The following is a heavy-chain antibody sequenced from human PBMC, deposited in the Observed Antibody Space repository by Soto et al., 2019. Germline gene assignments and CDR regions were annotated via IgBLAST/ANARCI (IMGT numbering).Heavy chain of an antibody. CDR3: AREIAAAGNYYYYYYGMDV. D-gene: IGHD6-13*01. Sequence: PSETLSLTCAVYGGSFRGYYWSWIRQPPGKGLEWIGEINHSGSTNYNPSLKSRVTISVDTSKNQFSLKLSSVTAADTAVYYCAREIAAAGNYYYYYYGMDVWGQGTTVTVS. CDR2: INHSGST. V-gene: IGHV4-34*01. J-gene: IGHJ6*02. CDR1: GGSFRGYY.